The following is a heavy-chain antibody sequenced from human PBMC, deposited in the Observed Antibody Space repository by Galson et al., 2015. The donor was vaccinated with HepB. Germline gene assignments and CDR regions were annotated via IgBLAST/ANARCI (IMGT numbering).Heavy chain of an antibody. CDR3: ARVADSDYGDHAHFDY. Sequence: SLRLSCAASGFTFSDYYMSWIRQAPGKGLEWLSYISSNTIYASYADSVKGRFTISRDNVKNSMFLQMDRLRADDTAVYYCARVADSDYGDHAHFDYWGQGTLVTVSS. D-gene: IGHD4-17*01. V-gene: IGHV3-11*06. J-gene: IGHJ4*02. CDR2: ISSNTIYA. CDR1: GFTFSDYY.